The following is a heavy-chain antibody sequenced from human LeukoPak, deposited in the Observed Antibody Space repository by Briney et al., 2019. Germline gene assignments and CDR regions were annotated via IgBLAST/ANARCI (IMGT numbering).Heavy chain of an antibody. CDR2: SYHTGST. D-gene: IGHD6-25*01. Sequence: SETLSLTCTVSGGSISSDYWSWIRQPPGKGLEWIGNSYHTGSTNYNPSLSSRVTISIDTAKNQFTLKLTSVTAADTAVYYCARRGRNSSGWQDYLWGQGTLVTASS. J-gene: IGHJ4*02. CDR1: GGSISSDY. V-gene: IGHV4-59*12. CDR3: ARRGRNSSGWQDYL.